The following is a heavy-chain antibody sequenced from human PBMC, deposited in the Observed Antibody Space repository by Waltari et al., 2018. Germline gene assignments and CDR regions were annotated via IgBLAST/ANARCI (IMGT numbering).Heavy chain of an antibody. V-gene: IGHV1-69*13. Sequence: QVQLVQSGAEVKKAGSSVNVTCKASGGTLSSYAISWVLQAPGQGLEWMGGIIPIFGTANYAQKFQGRGTITADESTSTAYMELSSLRSEDTAVYYCAREGYSSGPYYFDYWGQGTLVTVSS. CDR2: IIPIFGTA. CDR3: AREGYSSGPYYFDY. J-gene: IGHJ4*02. CDR1: GGTLSSYA. D-gene: IGHD6-19*01.